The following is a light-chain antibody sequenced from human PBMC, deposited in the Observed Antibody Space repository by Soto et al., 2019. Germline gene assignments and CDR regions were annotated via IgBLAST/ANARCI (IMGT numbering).Light chain of an antibody. J-gene: IGKJ3*01. CDR2: SAS. V-gene: IGKV1-8*01. Sequence: ALRVTQSPSSFSASTGDRVTITCRASQGVSTYLAWYQQKPGMAPKLLVYSASTLQGGVPSRFSGSGRGTDFTLTITSLQSADFATYYCQQYYSYPFTVGPGTRVDIK. CDR3: QQYYSYPFT. CDR1: QGVSTY.